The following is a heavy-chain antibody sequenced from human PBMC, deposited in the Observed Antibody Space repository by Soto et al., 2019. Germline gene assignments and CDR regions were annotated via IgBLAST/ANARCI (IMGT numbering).Heavy chain of an antibody. CDR1: GFTFSSYS. Sequence: GGSLRLSCAASGFTFSSYSMNWVRQAPGKGLEWISSISSSSSYIYYADSVKGRFTISRDNAKNSLYLQMNSLRAEDTAVYYCARVSSAVAGTAYWGQGTLVTVSS. CDR3: ARVSSAVAGTAY. V-gene: IGHV3-21*01. J-gene: IGHJ4*02. CDR2: ISSSSSYI. D-gene: IGHD6-19*01.